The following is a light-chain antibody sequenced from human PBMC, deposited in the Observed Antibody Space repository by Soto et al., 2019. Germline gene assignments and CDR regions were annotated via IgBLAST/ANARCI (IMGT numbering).Light chain of an antibody. CDR2: EVD. Sequence: QSALSQPASVSGSPGQSISISCTGTRSDVGAYNFVSWYQQHPGKAPKVIIFEVDKRPSEVSPRFSGSKSGNAASLTISGLHIEDEDDYCCYSFTTSDTSVFGTGTKLTVL. CDR3: YSFTTSDTSV. CDR1: RSDVGAYNF. J-gene: IGLJ1*01. V-gene: IGLV2-14*01.